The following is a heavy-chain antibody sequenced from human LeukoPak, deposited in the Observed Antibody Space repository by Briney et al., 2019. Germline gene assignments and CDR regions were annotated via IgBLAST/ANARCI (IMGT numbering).Heavy chain of an antibody. D-gene: IGHD3-9*01. J-gene: IGHJ6*04. V-gene: IGHV3-30*18. CDR3: AKVLLGRYFDWLSYGMDV. CDR2: ISYDGSNK. Sequence: GRSLRLSWAASGFTFSSYGMHWVRQAPDKGLEWVAVISYDGSNKYYADSVKGRFTISRDNSKNTLYLQMNSLRAEDTAVYYCAKVLLGRYFDWLSYGMDVWGKGTTVTVSS. CDR1: GFTFSSYG.